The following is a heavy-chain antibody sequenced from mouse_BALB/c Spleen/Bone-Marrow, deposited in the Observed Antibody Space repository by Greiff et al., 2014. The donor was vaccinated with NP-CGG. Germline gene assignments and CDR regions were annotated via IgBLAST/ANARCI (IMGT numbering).Heavy chain of an antibody. CDR2: ICSGGRT. CDR3: ARNKDTTVGDY. D-gene: IGHD1-1*01. J-gene: IGHJ2*01. Sequence: QVQLKQSGPGLVQPSQTLSITCTASGFSFTSYGVHWVRQSPGKGLEWLGVICSGGRTYYNAAFISRLSISKDNSKSQVFFKMNSLQANDTAIYYCARNKDTTVGDYWGQGTTLTVSS. CDR1: GFSFTSYG. V-gene: IGHV2-2*02.